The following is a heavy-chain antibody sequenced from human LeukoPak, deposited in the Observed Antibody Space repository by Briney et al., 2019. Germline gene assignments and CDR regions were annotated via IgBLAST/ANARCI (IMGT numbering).Heavy chain of an antibody. CDR3: ARGPGYYDSSGYGGDAFDI. J-gene: IGHJ3*02. V-gene: IGHV3-33*01. D-gene: IGHD3-22*01. Sequence: PGGSLRLSCAASGFTFSSYGMHWVRQAPGKGLEWVAVIWYDGSNKYYADSVKGRFTISRDNSKNTLYLQMNGLRAEDTAVYYCARGPGYYDSSGYGGDAFDIWGQGTMVAVSS. CDR1: GFTFSSYG. CDR2: IWYDGSNK.